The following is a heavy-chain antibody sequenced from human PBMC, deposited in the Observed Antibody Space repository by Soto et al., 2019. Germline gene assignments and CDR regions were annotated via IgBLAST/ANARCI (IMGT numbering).Heavy chain of an antibody. CDR3: APHTLDTGMPSGY. J-gene: IGHJ1*01. CDR1: GYTFTNYG. Sequence: QVQLVQSVAEVREPGASVKVYCKASGYTFTNYGVSWVRQAPGQGLEWMGWIGGYKGNTNYAQKLQGRVTLTTDTSTSPAYMELRSLRSDATAVYYCAPHTLDTGMPSGYWGQGTLVTFAS. CDR2: IGGYKGNT. V-gene: IGHV1-18*01. D-gene: IGHD5-18*01.